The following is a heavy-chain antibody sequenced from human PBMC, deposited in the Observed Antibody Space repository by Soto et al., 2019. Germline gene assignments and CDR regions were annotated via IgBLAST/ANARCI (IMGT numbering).Heavy chain of an antibody. CDR2: LYFSGIT. V-gene: IGHV4-39*02. D-gene: IGHD3-22*01. CDR3: ARLGGYYQAFDN. CDR1: GGSISSSSYF. Sequence: PSETLSLTCTVSGGSISSSSYFWGWIRQPPGKGLEWIGTLYFSGITYYNPSLKSRVTISVDTSKTHLSLNLSSVTAADTAVYYCARLGGYYQAFDNWGQGTLVTVSS. J-gene: IGHJ4*02.